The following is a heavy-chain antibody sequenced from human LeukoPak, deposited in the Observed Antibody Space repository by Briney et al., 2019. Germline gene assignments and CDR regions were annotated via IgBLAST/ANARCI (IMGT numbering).Heavy chain of an antibody. CDR3: ARAMYYDSSGYTYYYYGMDV. CDR2: IKEDGSER. Sequence: PGGSLRLSCEGSAFIFSGHWMNWVRQTPGKGLEWVASIKEDGSERQYVDSVKGRFSISRDNTKGSLFLQLNSLRAEDTAVYYCARAMYYDSSGYTYYYYGMDVWGQGTTVTVSS. V-gene: IGHV3-7*03. J-gene: IGHJ6*02. D-gene: IGHD3-22*01. CDR1: AFIFSGHW.